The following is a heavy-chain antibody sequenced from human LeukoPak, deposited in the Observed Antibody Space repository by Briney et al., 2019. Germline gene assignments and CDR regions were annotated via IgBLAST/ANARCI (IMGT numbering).Heavy chain of an antibody. CDR2: INTSGST. D-gene: IGHD2-2*01. CDR3: ARQGAAAIHSGSFDI. V-gene: IGHV4-4*07. CDR1: GASINNYY. Sequence: SETLSLTCTVSGASINNYYWSWIRQTAGKRLEWIGPINTSGSTNYNPSLKSRVTTSVDTSKNQFSLKLTSVTVADTAVYYCARQGAAAIHSGSFDIWGQGTMVTVSS. J-gene: IGHJ3*02.